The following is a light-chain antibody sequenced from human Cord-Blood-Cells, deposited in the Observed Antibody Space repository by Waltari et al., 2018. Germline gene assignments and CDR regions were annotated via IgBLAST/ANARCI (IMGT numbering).Light chain of an antibody. Sequence: DIQMIQSPSSLSASVGDRVTITCQASQDISNYLTWYQQKPGKAPKLLIYDASNLETGVPSRFSGSGSGTDFTFTISSLQPEDIATYYCQQYDNLPTFGQGTRLEIK. V-gene: IGKV1-33*01. CDR2: DAS. CDR1: QDISNY. J-gene: IGKJ5*01. CDR3: QQYDNLPT.